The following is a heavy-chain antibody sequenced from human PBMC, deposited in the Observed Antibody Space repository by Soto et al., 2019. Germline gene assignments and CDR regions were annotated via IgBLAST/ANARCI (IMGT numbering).Heavy chain of an antibody. Sequence: TGGSLRLSCAASGFIFSNYVMHWVRQAPGKGLEWVAVISYDGNSEHYADSVKGRFTISRDNSKSTLYVQMNSLRAEDTAVYYCARSYCGDDCALDHWGQGTLVTVSS. CDR2: ISYDGNSE. CDR1: GFIFSNYV. V-gene: IGHV3-30-3*01. CDR3: ARSYCGDDCALDH. J-gene: IGHJ4*02. D-gene: IGHD2-21*02.